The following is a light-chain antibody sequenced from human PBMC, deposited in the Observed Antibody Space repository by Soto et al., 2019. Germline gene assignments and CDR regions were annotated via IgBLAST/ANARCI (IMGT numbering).Light chain of an antibody. J-gene: IGLJ3*02. CDR2: KDS. Sequence: SYELTQPSSVSVSPGQTARITCSGDVLAKKYARWFQQKPGQAPVLVIYKDSERPSGIPERFSGSSSGTTVTLTISGAQVEDEADYYCCSAADNNVFGGGTKLTVL. CDR1: VLAKKY. V-gene: IGLV3-27*01. CDR3: CSAADNNV.